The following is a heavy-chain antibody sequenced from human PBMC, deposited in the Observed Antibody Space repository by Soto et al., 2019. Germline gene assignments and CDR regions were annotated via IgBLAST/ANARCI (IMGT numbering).Heavy chain of an antibody. CDR2: IYYSGST. Sequence: SETLSLTCTVSGGSISSSIYYLGWIRQPPGKGLEWIGSIYYSGSTYYNPSLKSRVTISVDTSKNQFSLKLSSVTAADTAVYYYARHNVHYYDSSGTLDYWGQGTLVTVSS. J-gene: IGHJ4*02. V-gene: IGHV4-39*01. D-gene: IGHD3-22*01. CDR3: ARHNVHYYDSSGTLDY. CDR1: GGSISSSIYY.